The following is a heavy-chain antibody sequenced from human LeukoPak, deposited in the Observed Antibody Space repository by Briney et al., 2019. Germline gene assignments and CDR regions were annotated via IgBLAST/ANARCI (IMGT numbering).Heavy chain of an antibody. V-gene: IGHV3-7*01. Sequence: GGSLRLSCAASGFTFNTYWMSWVRQAPGKGLEWVANIKQDGGEKNYVDSVKGRFTISRDNAKNSSFLQLNSLTAEDTAVYYCTRGGLYYFDYWGQGILVTVSS. CDR2: IKQDGGEK. J-gene: IGHJ4*02. CDR3: TRGGLYYFDY. CDR1: GFTFNTYW.